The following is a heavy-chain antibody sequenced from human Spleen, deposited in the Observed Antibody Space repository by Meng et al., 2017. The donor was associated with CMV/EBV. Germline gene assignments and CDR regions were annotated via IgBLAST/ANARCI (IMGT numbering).Heavy chain of an antibody. V-gene: IGHV4-34*01. CDR1: GASFSGYY. CDR2: INPSGST. J-gene: IGHJ4*02. CDR3: ARVGYSGSYPSFDY. D-gene: IGHD6-6*01. Sequence: LRLSCAVYGASFSGYYWNWIRQPPGKGLEWIGEINPSGSTTYSPSLKSRVSISVDTSKNQLSLNLSSVTAADTAVYYCARVGYSGSYPSFDYWGQGALVTVSS.